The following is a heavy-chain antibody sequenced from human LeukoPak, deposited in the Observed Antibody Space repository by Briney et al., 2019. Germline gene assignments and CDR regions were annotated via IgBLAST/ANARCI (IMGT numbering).Heavy chain of an antibody. CDR2: IKQDGSDK. CDR3: ARVRCSSNSCFPDY. D-gene: IGHD2-2*01. V-gene: IGHV3-7*01. Sequence: PGGSLRLPCAASGFTFSTYWMSWVRQAPGKGLEWVANIKQDGSDKYYVDSVKGRFTISRDNAKNSLLLQMNSLRAEDTAVYYCARVRCSSNSCFPDYWGQGTLVTVSS. CDR1: GFTFSTYW. J-gene: IGHJ4*02.